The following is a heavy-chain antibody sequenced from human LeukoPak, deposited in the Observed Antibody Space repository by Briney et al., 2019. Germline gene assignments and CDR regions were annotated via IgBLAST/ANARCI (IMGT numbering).Heavy chain of an antibody. V-gene: IGHV5-51*01. CDR1: GYSFATYW. D-gene: IGHD3-22*01. J-gene: IGHJ4*02. CDR2: VYVGDSDT. CDR3: ARLHYYASSGSLFDY. Sequence: GESLKISCKGSGYSFATYWIAWVRQMPGKGLEWMGNVYVGDSDTRYSPSFQGQVTISADRSISTAYLQWSSLKASDTAMYYCARLHYYASSGSLFDYWGQGTLVTVSS.